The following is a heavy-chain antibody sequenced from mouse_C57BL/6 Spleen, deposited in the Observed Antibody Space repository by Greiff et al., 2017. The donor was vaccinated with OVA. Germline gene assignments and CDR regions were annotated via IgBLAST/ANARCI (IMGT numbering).Heavy chain of an antibody. CDR3: ARDGTGYFGV. Sequence: VKLQESGPELVKPGASVKISCKASGYAFSSSWMTWVKQRPGKGLEWIGRIYPGDGDTTYNGKFKGKATLTADKSSSTAYMQLSSLTSEDSAVYFCARDGTGYFGVWGTGTTVTVSS. J-gene: IGHJ1*03. CDR1: GYAFSSSW. CDR2: IYPGDGDT. V-gene: IGHV1-82*01. D-gene: IGHD4-1*01.